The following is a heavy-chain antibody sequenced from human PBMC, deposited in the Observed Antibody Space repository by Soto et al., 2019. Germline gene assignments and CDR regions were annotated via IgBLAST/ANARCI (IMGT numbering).Heavy chain of an antibody. CDR3: ARQGESTVFHY. J-gene: IGHJ4*02. CDR2: ISYGGIT. Sequence: QVHLQESGPGLVRPSETLSLTCTVSGTFVTSTNYHWSWIRQSPGKGLEWIGSISYGGITLYNPSLDSRLPISLDTSKNQFSMSLWSVTAADTAKYYCARQGESTVFHYWGQGNMVTVAS. CDR1: GTFVTSTNYH. D-gene: IGHD4-17*01. V-gene: IGHV4-61*01.